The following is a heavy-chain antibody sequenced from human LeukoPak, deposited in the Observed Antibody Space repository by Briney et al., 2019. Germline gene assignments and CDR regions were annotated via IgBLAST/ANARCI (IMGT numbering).Heavy chain of an antibody. CDR3: AKGGDSSGYYP. D-gene: IGHD3-22*01. J-gene: IGHJ5*02. V-gene: IGHV3-23*01. CDR1: GGSISNGDHY. CDR2: VSGSGGTT. Sequence: ETLSLTCTVSGGSISNGDHYWSWVRQAPGKGLEWVSVVSGSGGTTYYADSVKGRFTISRDNFKNTLYLQMNSLRVEDAAVYYCAKGGDSSGYYPWGQGTLVTVSS.